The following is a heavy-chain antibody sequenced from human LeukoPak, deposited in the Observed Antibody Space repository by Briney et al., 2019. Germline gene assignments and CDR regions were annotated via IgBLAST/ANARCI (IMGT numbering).Heavy chain of an antibody. V-gene: IGHV3-66*01. D-gene: IGHD3-22*01. J-gene: IGHJ4*02. CDR2: IYSDGST. Sequence: QAGGSLRLSCAASGFTFSNNYMNWVRQAPGKGLEWVSVIYSDGSTYYADSVKGRFTISRDNSKNTLYLQMNSLRVEDTAVYYCARDYSDSRWPSYHYFDYWGQGTLVTVSS. CDR1: GFTFSNNY. CDR3: ARDYSDSRWPSYHYFDY.